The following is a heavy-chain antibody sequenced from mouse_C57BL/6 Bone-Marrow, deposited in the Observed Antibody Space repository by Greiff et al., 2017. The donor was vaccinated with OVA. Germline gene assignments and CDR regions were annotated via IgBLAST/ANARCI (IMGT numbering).Heavy chain of an antibody. Sequence: EVQLQQSGAELVRPGASVKLSCTASGFNIKDDYMHWVKQRPEQGLEWIGWIDPENGDTEYASKFQGKATITADTSSNTAYLQLSSLTSEDTAVYYCTSDYDTLDYWGQGTTLTVSS. V-gene: IGHV14-4*01. D-gene: IGHD2-4*01. J-gene: IGHJ2*01. CDR1: GFNIKDDY. CDR3: TSDYDTLDY. CDR2: IDPENGDT.